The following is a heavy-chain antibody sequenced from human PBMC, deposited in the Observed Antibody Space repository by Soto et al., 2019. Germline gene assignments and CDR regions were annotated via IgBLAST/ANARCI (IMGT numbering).Heavy chain of an antibody. CDR3: ATGGNVYDYGANTAFDI. V-gene: IGHV3-66*01. J-gene: IGHJ3*02. CDR1: GFTVSSNY. D-gene: IGHD4-17*01. CDR2: IYSGGST. Sequence: EVQLVESGGGLVQPGGSLRLSCAASGFTVSSNYMSWVRQAPGKGLEWVSVIYSGGSTYYADSVKGRFTISRDNSKNTLYLQMNSLRAEDTAVYYCATGGNVYDYGANTAFDIWGQGTMVTVSS.